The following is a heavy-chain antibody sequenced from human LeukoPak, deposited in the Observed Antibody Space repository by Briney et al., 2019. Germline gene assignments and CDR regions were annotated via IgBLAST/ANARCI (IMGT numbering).Heavy chain of an antibody. J-gene: IGHJ4*02. D-gene: IGHD6-6*01. Sequence: GGSLRLSCATSGFTFNTYWMTWVRQAPGKGLEWVANIRPDGSEKYYVDSVKGRFTISRDNAKNSLYLQMNSLRPEDMALYYCAKGPTYSSSSLFDYWGQGILVAVSS. CDR1: GFTFNTYW. V-gene: IGHV3-7*03. CDR3: AKGPTYSSSSLFDY. CDR2: IRPDGSEK.